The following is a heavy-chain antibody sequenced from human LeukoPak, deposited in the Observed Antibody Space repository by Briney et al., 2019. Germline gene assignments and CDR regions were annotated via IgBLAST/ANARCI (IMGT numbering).Heavy chain of an antibody. CDR1: GGSISSYY. D-gene: IGHD2-15*01. CDR3: ARRPVVAATRNAFDI. Sequence: SETLSLTCTVSGGSISSYYWSWIRQPPGKGLEWIGYIYYSGSTNYNPSLKSRVTTSVDTSKNQFSLKLSSVTAADTAVYYCARRPVVAATRNAFDIWGQGTMVTVSS. J-gene: IGHJ3*02. CDR2: IYYSGST. V-gene: IGHV4-59*01.